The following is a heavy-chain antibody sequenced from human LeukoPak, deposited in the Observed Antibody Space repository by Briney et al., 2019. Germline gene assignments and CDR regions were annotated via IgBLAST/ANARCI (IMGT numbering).Heavy chain of an antibody. CDR2: ISGSGGST. CDR3: ASESVLRFLEWLNDPYYFDY. J-gene: IGHJ4*02. D-gene: IGHD3-3*01. CDR1: GFTFSSYA. Sequence: GGSLRLSCAASGFTFSSYAMSWVRQAPGKGLEWVSAISGSGGSTYYADSVKGRFTISRDNSKNTLYLQMNSLRAEDTAVYYCASESVLRFLEWLNDPYYFDYWGQGTLVTVSS. V-gene: IGHV3-23*01.